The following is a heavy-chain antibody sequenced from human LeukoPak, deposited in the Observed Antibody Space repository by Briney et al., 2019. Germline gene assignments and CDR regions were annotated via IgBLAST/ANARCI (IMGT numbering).Heavy chain of an antibody. CDR3: ATEKDLLLDS. Sequence: ASVKVSCKVSGYSLSELSTHWVRQAPGQGLEWMGGFDPGDDETIYTQKFQGRVTMTEDTSTDTAYLELSSLRSEDTAVYFCATEKDLLLDSWGQGTPVTVSS. CDR2: FDPGDDET. J-gene: IGHJ5*01. V-gene: IGHV1-24*01. CDR1: GYSLSELS. D-gene: IGHD1-26*01.